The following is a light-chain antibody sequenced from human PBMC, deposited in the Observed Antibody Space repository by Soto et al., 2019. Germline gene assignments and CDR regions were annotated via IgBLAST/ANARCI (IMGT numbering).Light chain of an antibody. V-gene: IGKV1-5*03. J-gene: IGKJ1*01. CDR2: KTS. CDR3: QQYESYWT. CDR1: QTITNW. Sequence: DIQMTQSPSTLSASVGDRDTITCRASQTITNWLAWYQQKPGKAPKVLIYKTSSLESGVPSRFSGSGSGTEFTLTINGLQPDDFATYYCQQYESYWTFGQGTKVEIK.